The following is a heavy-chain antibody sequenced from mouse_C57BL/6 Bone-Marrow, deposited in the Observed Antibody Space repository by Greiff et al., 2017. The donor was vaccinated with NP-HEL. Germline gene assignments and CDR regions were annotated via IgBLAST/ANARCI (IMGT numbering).Heavy chain of an antibody. Sequence: EVQVVESGGGLVQPGGSLSLSCAASGFTFTDYYMSWVRQPPGKALEWLGFIRNKANGYTTEYSASVKGRFTIYRDNSPSILYLQMNALRAEDRATYYCARLLRFFYAMDYWGQGTSVTVSS. D-gene: IGHD1-1*01. CDR1: GFTFTDYY. CDR3: ARLLRFFYAMDY. J-gene: IGHJ4*01. V-gene: IGHV7-3*01. CDR2: IRNKANGYTT.